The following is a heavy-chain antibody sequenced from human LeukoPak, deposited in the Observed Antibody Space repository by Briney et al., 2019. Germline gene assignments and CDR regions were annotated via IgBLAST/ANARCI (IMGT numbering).Heavy chain of an antibody. V-gene: IGHV3-30-3*01. Sequence: GGSLRLSCAASGFTFSSYAMHWVRQAPGKGLEWVAVISYDGSNKYYADSVKGRFTISRDNSKNTLYLQMNSLRAEDTAVYYCAREGDDSSGYYPYYFDYWGQGTLVTVSS. J-gene: IGHJ4*02. CDR1: GFTFSSYA. CDR3: AREGDDSSGYYPYYFDY. D-gene: IGHD3-22*01. CDR2: ISYDGSNK.